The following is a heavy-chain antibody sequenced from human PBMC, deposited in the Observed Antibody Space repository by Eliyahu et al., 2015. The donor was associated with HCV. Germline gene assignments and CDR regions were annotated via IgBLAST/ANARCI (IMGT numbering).Heavy chain of an antibody. D-gene: IGHD3-22*01. CDR1: GGSISSSSYY. CDR2: IYYSGSP. V-gene: IGHV4-39*01. CDR3: ASREPEDYDSSGYAPFDY. J-gene: IGHJ4*02. Sequence: QLQPQESGPGLVKPSETLSLTCTVSGGSISSSSYYWGWIRQPPGKGLEWIGSIYYSGSPLLQPAPQGPGTPSVDTSKNQFSLKLSSVTAADTAVYYCASREPEDYDSSGYAPFDYWGQGTLVTVSS.